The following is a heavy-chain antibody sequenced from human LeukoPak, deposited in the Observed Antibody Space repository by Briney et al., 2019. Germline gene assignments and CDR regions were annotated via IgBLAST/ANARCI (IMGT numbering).Heavy chain of an antibody. D-gene: IGHD3-22*01. J-gene: IGHJ5*02. V-gene: IGHV3-7*01. Sequence: PGGSLRLSCAASGFTFSSYWMSWVRQAPGKGLEWVANIKQDGSEKYYVDSVKGRFTTSRDNAKNSLYLQMNSLRAEDTAVYYCARDYYDSSGYSRGAYNWFDPWGQGTLVTVSS. CDR1: GFTFSSYW. CDR2: IKQDGSEK. CDR3: ARDYYDSSGYSRGAYNWFDP.